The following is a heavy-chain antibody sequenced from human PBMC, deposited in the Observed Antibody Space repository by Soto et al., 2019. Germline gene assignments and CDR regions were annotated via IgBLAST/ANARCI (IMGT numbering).Heavy chain of an antibody. Sequence: QLQLQESGPGLVKPSETLSLTCTVSGGSISSSSYYWGWIRQPPGKGLEWIGRIYYSGSTYYNPSLKSRVTISVDTSKNQFSLKLSSVTAADTAVYYCATLAVAGTRYYFDYWGQGTLVTVSS. CDR2: IYYSGST. J-gene: IGHJ4*02. CDR1: GGSISSSSYY. V-gene: IGHV4-39*01. D-gene: IGHD6-19*01. CDR3: ATLAVAGTRYYFDY.